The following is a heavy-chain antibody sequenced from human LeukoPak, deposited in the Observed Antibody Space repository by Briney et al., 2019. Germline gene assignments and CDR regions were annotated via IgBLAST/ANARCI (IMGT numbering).Heavy chain of an antibody. D-gene: IGHD2-15*01. CDR3: ARDPAHCSYDACNLRPDS. CDR2: TSSNGGST. V-gene: IGHV3-64*04. CDR1: GFTFSSYA. Sequence: GGSLRLSCAASGFTFSSYAMHWVRQAPGKGLEYVSATSSNGGSTYYADSVKGRFTISRDDPKNTLYLQMNSLRAEDTAVYYCARDPAHCSYDACNLRPDSWGQGTLVTVSS. J-gene: IGHJ4*02.